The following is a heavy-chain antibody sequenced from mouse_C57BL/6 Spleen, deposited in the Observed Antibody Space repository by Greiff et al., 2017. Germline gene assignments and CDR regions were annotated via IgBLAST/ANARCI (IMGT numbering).Heavy chain of an antibody. D-gene: IGHD2-3*01. CDR1: GFTFSSYA. CDR3: ERDRWVDY. V-gene: IGHV5-4*03. J-gene: IGHJ2*01. CDR2: ISDGGSYT. Sequence: EVKLMESGGGLVKPGGSLKLSCAASGFTFSSYAMSWVRQTPEKRLEWVATISDGGSYTYYPDNVKGRFTISRDNAKNNLYLQMSHLKSEDTAMYYCERDRWVDYWGQGTTLTGSS.